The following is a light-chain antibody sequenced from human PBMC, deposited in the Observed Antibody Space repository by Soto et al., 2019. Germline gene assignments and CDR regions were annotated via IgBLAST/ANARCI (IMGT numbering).Light chain of an antibody. V-gene: IGKV3-11*01. Sequence: EIVLTKSPATLSLSPGERSTLSCRASPSVSRALAWYQQTPGQAPRLLIYDATNRATGIPARFSGSGSGTDFTLTISSLEPEDFAVYYCQQSSNWPHTITFGQGTRLEIK. CDR2: DAT. CDR1: PSVSRA. CDR3: QQSSNWPHTIT. J-gene: IGKJ5*01.